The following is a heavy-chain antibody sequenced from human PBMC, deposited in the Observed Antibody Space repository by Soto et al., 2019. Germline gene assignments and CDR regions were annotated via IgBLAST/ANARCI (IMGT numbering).Heavy chain of an antibody. CDR3: ARHYPIGNNWNSFDH. V-gene: IGHV4-59*01. J-gene: IGHJ4*02. Sequence: QVQLQESGPGLVRPSETLSLTCIVSGGSISSYYWGWIRQPPGKGLEWIGYIFYSGSTNYNPSLKSRVTISVDKSQNHFSLKGRSVTAADTAVYYCARHYPIGNNWNSFDHWGQGTLVTVSS. CDR1: GGSISSYY. CDR2: IFYSGST. D-gene: IGHD1-1*01.